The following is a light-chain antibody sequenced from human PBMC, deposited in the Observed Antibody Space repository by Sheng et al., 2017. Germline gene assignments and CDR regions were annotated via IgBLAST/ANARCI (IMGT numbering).Light chain of an antibody. CDR2: DAS. Sequence: DIQMTQSPSSLSASVGDRVTITCRASQGIRNDLGWFQQKPGKAPKLLIYDASTLETGVPSRFSGGGSGTDFTLTISSLQAEDVAVYYCQQYYNTPLYTFGQGTKLEIK. J-gene: IGKJ2*01. CDR1: QGIRND. V-gene: IGKV1-27*01. CDR3: QQYYNTPLYT.